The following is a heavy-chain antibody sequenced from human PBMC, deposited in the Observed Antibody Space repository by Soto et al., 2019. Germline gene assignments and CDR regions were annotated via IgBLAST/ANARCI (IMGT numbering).Heavy chain of an antibody. CDR3: ARGRGSYSPGFDY. D-gene: IGHD1-26*01. CDR2: ISSSSSTI. CDR1: GFTFSSYS. Sequence: EVQLVESGGGLVQPGGSLRLSCAASGFTFSSYSMNWVRQAPGKGLEWVSYISSSSSTIYYADSVKGRFTISRDNAKNSLYLQMNSLRAEDTAVYYCARGRGSYSPGFDYWGQGTLVTVSS. J-gene: IGHJ4*02. V-gene: IGHV3-48*01.